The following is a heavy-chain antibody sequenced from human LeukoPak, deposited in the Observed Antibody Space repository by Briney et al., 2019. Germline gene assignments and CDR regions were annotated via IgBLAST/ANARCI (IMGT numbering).Heavy chain of an antibody. CDR2: IYYSGST. D-gene: IGHD3-22*01. J-gene: IGHJ4*02. V-gene: IGHV4-39*01. CDR1: GGSISSSSYY. Sequence: SETLSLTCTVSGGSISSSSYYWGWIRQPPGKGLEWIGSIYYSGSTYYNPSLKSRVTISVDTSKNQFSLKLSSVTAADTAVYYCARGGIDYYDSSGYYNYWGQGTLVTVSS. CDR3: ARGGIDYYDSSGYYNY.